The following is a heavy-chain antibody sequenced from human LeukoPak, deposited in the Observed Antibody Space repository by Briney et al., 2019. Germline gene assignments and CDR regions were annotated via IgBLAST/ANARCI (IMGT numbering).Heavy chain of an antibody. CDR1: GGSISSSSYY. V-gene: IGHV4-39*07. Sequence: SETLSLTCTVSGGSISSSSYYWGWIRQPPGKGLEWIGSIYYSGSTYYNPSLKSRVTISVDTSENQFFLKLSSVTAADTAVYYCARDRSGWYGSEYWGQGTLVTVSS. CDR3: ARDRSGWYGSEY. D-gene: IGHD6-19*01. CDR2: IYYSGST. J-gene: IGHJ4*02.